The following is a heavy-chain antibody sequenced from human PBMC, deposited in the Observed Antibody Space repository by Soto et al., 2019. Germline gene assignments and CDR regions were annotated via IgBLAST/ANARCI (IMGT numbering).Heavy chain of an antibody. V-gene: IGHV5-51*01. CDR1: GYSFTSYW. CDR2: IYPGDSDT. CDR3: ARHIKYSSSWYVGYFDY. J-gene: IGHJ4*02. Sequence: VESLKISCKGSGYSFTSYWIGWVRQMPGKGLEWMGIIYPGDSDTRYSPSFQGQVTISADKSISTAYLQWSSLKASDTAMYYCARHIKYSSSWYVGYFDYWGQGTLVTVSS. D-gene: IGHD6-13*01.